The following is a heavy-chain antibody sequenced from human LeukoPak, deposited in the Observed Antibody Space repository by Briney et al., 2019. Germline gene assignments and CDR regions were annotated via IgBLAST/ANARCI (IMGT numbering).Heavy chain of an antibody. CDR1: GYTFTDYY. J-gene: IGHJ5*02. CDR3: ARMGIVAGWFDP. D-gene: IGHD5-12*01. CDR2: ISPKSGGT. Sequence: ASVKVSCKASGYTFTDYYIHWVRQAPGQGLEWMGWISPKSGGTDYAQKFQGRVTMTRDTSIITAYMELSRLRSDDTAVYYCARMGIVAGWFDPWGQGTLVTVSS. V-gene: IGHV1-2*02.